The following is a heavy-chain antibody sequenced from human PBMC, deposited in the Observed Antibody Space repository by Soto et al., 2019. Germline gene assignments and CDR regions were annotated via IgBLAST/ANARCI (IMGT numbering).Heavy chain of an antibody. CDR1: GGSISSYY. CDR3: ARDTTSSGWYYDAFDI. CDR2: IYTSGST. V-gene: IGHV4-4*07. D-gene: IGHD6-19*01. Sequence: SETLSLTCTVSGGSISSYYWSWIRQPAGKGLEWIGRIYTSGSTNYNPSLKSRVTMSVDTSKNQFSLKLSSVTAADTAVYYCARDTTSSGWYYDAFDIWGQGTMVTVSS. J-gene: IGHJ3*02.